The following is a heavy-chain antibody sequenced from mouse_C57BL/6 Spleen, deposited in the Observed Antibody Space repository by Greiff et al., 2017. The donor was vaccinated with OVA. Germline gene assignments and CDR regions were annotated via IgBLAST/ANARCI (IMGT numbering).Heavy chain of an antibody. D-gene: IGHD2-4*01. CDR3: ARPYDYHWYFDV. CDR1: GFTFSDYG. Sequence: DVMLVESGGGLVKPGGSLKLSCAASGFTFSDYGMHWVRQAPEKGLEWVAYISSGSSTIYYADTVKGRFTISRDNAKNTLFLQMTSLRSEDTAMYYCARPYDYHWYFDVWGTGTTVTVSS. CDR2: ISSGSSTI. J-gene: IGHJ1*03. V-gene: IGHV5-17*01.